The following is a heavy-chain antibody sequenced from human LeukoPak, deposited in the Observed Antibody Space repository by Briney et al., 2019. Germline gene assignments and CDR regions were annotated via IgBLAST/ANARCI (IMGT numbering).Heavy chain of an antibody. CDR3: ARDGGVVVPAAAPYYYYMDV. CDR2: INPSGGST. J-gene: IGHJ6*03. D-gene: IGHD2-2*01. V-gene: IGHV1-46*01. Sequence: GASVKVSCKASGYTFTSYYMHWVRQAPGQGLEWMGIINPSGGSTSYAQKFQGRVTMTRDTSTSTVYMELSSLRSEDTAVYYCARDGGVVVPAAAPYYYYMDVWGKGTTVTVSS. CDR1: GYTFTSYY.